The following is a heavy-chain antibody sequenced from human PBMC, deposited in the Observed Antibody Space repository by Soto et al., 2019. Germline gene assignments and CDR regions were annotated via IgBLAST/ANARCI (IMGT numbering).Heavy chain of an antibody. CDR1: GGSFSGYY. CDR3: ARRGSSWFDP. D-gene: IGHD3-10*01. V-gene: IGHV4-34*01. Sequence: PSETLSLTCAVYGGSFSGYYWSWIRQPPGKGLEWIGEINHRGSANSNPSLASRVILSVDTSKNQFSLKLSSVTAADTAVYYCARRGSSWFDPWGQGTLVTSPQ. CDR2: INHRGSA. J-gene: IGHJ5*02.